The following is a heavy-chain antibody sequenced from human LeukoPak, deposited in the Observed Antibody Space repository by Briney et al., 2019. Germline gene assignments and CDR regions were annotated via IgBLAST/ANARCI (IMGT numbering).Heavy chain of an antibody. CDR2: IFTDGHNT. V-gene: IGHV3-23*05. D-gene: IGHD4-11*01. J-gene: IGHJ3*02. CDR3: AKSLHDYHESWSEFRGFDI. Sequence: GGSLRLSCAASGFPFRRLAMSWDRHAPGKGLEGVSSIFTDGHNTYNADSVKGRFTSYRDHPATMLSLHMTSLRAEDTATYYCAKSLHDYHESWSEFRGFDIWGQGTVVTVSS. CDR1: GFPFRRLA.